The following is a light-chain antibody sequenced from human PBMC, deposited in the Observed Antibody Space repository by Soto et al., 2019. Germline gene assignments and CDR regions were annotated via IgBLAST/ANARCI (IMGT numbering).Light chain of an antibody. J-gene: IGKJ1*01. V-gene: IGKV1-5*01. Sequence: DIQMTQSPSTLSASVGDTVTVTCRASQSVNTWLAWYQQRPGKAPKLLIYDASSLETGVPSRFSGSGSGTDFTLTISSLQPEDFATYYCQQSYSTLWTFGQGTKVDIK. CDR1: QSVNTW. CDR3: QQSYSTLWT. CDR2: DAS.